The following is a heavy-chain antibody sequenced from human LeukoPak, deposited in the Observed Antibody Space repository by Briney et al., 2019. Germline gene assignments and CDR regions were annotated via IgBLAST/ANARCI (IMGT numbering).Heavy chain of an antibody. V-gene: IGHV3-66*01. CDR2: IYSGGST. CDR3: ARDRVGATSNFDY. Sequence: GGSLRLSCAASGFTVSSNYMSWVRQAPGKGLEWVSVIYSGGSTYYADSVKGRFTISRDNSKNMLYLQMNSLRAEDTAVYYCARDRVGATSNFDYWGQGTLVTVSS. D-gene: IGHD1-26*01. J-gene: IGHJ4*02. CDR1: GFTVSSNY.